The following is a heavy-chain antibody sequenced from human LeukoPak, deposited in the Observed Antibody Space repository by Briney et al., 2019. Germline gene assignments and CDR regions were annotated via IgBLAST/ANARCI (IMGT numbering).Heavy chain of an antibody. CDR3: ARIGPADINWFDP. CDR1: GGTFSSYA. Sequence: GSSVKVSCKASGGTFSSYAINWVRQAPGQGLEWMGRMIPIAGITNYAQKFQGRVTITADKSTSTGYMALSSLRSEDTAVYYCARIGPADINWFDPWGQGTLVTVSS. V-gene: IGHV1-69*04. CDR2: MIPIAGIT. J-gene: IGHJ5*02.